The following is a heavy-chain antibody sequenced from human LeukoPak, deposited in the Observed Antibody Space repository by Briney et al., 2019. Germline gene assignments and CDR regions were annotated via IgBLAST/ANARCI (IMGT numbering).Heavy chain of an antibody. CDR3: ARWLQLQGGYYFDY. CDR1: GYTFTDYY. CDR2: INPNSGGT. D-gene: IGHD5-24*01. V-gene: IGHV1-2*02. Sequence: ASVKVSCKASGYTFTDYYMHWVRQAPGQGLEWMGWINPNSGGTNYAQKFQGRVTMTRDTSIGTAYMELSRLRSDDTAVYYCARWLQLQGGYYFDYWGQGTLVTVSS. J-gene: IGHJ4*02.